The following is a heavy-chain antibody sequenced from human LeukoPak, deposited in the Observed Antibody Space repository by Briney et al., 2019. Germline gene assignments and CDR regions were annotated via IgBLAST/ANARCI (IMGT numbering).Heavy chain of an antibody. CDR2: IIPFLGTT. CDR1: GGVFTTYA. V-gene: IGHV1-69*13. D-gene: IGHD2-21*01. J-gene: IGHJ4*02. CDR3: TIIPNVILFTHYFEY. Sequence: GASVKVSCKASGGVFTTYAISWVRQAPGQGLEWMGGIIPFLGTTNYAQKFQGRVTITADEPSRTAYMELTYLRSDDTAVYYCTIIPNVILFTHYFEYWGQGTLVTVSS.